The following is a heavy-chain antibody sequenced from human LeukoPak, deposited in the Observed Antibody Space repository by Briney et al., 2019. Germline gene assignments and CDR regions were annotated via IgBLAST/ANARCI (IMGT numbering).Heavy chain of an antibody. CDR1: GYTFTSYY. V-gene: IGHV1-46*01. CDR2: INPSGGST. CDR3: ATTDILTGYRSYYYYYYMDV. J-gene: IGHJ6*03. D-gene: IGHD3-9*01. Sequence: ASVKVSCKXSGYTFTSYYMHWVRQAPGQGLEWMGIINPSGGSTSYAQKFQGRVTMTRDTSTSTVYMELSSLRSEDTAVYYCATTDILTGYRSYYYYYYMDVWGKGTTVTVSS.